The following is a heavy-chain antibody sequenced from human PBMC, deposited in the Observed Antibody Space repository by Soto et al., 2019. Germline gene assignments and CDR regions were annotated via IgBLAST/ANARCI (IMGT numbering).Heavy chain of an antibody. CDR3: AKEYTSISKGSFDY. J-gene: IGHJ4*02. D-gene: IGHD2-2*02. CDR2: ITGSGGAT. Sequence: GGSLRLSYAASGFTFSNYAMNWVRQAPGKGLEWVSGITGSGGATFYADSVKGRFTISRDNSKNTVYLQVNSVRADDTAVYYCAKEYTSISKGSFDYWGQGALVTVSS. V-gene: IGHV3-23*01. CDR1: GFTFSNYA.